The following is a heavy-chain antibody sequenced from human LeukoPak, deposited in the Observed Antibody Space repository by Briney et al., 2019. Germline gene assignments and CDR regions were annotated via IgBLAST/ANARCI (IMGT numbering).Heavy chain of an antibody. Sequence: SETLSLTCTVSGGSISSSSYYWGWIRQPPGKGLEWIGSIYYSGSTYYNPSLKSRVTISVDTSKNQFSLKLSSVTAADTAVYYCARTYYYGSGSYSAFDYWGQGTLVTVSS. CDR3: ARTYYYGSGSYSAFDY. CDR1: GGSISSSSYY. D-gene: IGHD3-10*01. CDR2: IYYSGST. J-gene: IGHJ4*02. V-gene: IGHV4-39*01.